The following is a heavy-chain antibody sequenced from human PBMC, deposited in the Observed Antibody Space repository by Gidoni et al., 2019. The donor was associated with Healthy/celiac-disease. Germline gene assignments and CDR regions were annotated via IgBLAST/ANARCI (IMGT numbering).Heavy chain of an antibody. CDR3: ASGAHGIITFGGVIAPRRCDAFDI. D-gene: IGHD3-16*02. CDR2: SSRSGSTI. CDR1: ACTFRDYD. Sequence: QAQLVESGGGVSRHGGSLRLTGTASACTFRDYDMSWSRQAPGKVLGWGSHSSRSGSTIYYATPVQCRFTTSRDNATNSLYLQMNSLRAEDTAVYYCASGAHGIITFGGVIAPRRCDAFDIWCQGTMVTVSS. J-gene: IGHJ3*02. V-gene: IGHV3-11*01.